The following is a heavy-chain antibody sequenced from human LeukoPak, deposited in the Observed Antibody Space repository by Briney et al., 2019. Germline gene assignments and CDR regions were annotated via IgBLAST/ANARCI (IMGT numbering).Heavy chain of an antibody. D-gene: IGHD6-19*01. CDR3: ARRGSDWGQFDY. CDR2: IYYSGST. J-gene: IGHJ4*02. V-gene: IGHV4-59*08. CDR1: GGSISSYY. Sequence: SETLSLTCSVSGGSISSYYWSWIRQPPGKGLEWIGYIYYSGSTNYNPSFKSRVTISVDTSKNQFSLKLSSVTAADTAVYYCARRGSDWGQFDYWGQGTLVTVSS.